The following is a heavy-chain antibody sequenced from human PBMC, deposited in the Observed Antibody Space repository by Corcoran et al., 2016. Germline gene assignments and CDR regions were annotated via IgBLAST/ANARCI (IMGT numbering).Heavy chain of an antibody. Sequence: EVQLVQSGAEVKKPGESLKISCKGSGYSFTSYWIGWVRQMPGKGLEWMGIIYPGDSDTRYSQSFQGQVTISADKSISTAYLQWSSLKASDTAMDYCARTYYYDSSGYGGYYFDYWGQGTLVTVSS. CDR2: IYPGDSDT. CDR3: ARTYYYDSSGYGGYYFDY. V-gene: IGHV5-51*01. CDR1: GYSFTSYW. D-gene: IGHD3-22*01. J-gene: IGHJ4*02.